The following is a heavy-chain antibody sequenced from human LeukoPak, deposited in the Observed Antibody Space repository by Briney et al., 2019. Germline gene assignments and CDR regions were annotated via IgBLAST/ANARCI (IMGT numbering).Heavy chain of an antibody. Sequence: SETLSLTCAVYGGSFSGYYWSWIRQPPGEGLEWIGEINHSGSTNYNPSLKSRVTISVDTSKNQFSLKLSSVTAADTAVYYCARGSHSSGRPFYFYYYGMDVWGQGTTVTVSS. J-gene: IGHJ6*02. CDR2: INHSGST. V-gene: IGHV4-34*01. CDR3: ARGSHSSGRPFYFYYYGMDV. CDR1: GGSFSGYY. D-gene: IGHD6-19*01.